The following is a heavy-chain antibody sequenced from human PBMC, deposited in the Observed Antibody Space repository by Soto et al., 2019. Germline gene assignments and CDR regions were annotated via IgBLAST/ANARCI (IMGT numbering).Heavy chain of an antibody. CDR1: GVSITTSY. Sequence: QVQLQQSGPGLVKPSETLSLTCTVSGVSITTSYWSWIRQSPGKGLEWIAYIHYTGTIKYNPSLNSRLTISADTSKNQISLRLTSVTAADTAVYYCARLPAVPGSLGWCDPWGQGTLVTVPS. CDR2: IHYTGTI. D-gene: IGHD3-10*01. V-gene: IGHV4-59*08. J-gene: IGHJ5*02. CDR3: ARLPAVPGSLGWCDP.